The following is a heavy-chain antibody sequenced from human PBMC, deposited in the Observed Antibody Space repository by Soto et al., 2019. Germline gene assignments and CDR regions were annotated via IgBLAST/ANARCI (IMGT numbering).Heavy chain of an antibody. J-gene: IGHJ4*02. V-gene: IGHV3-30*18. CDR2: ISYDGSNK. CDR3: AKDGQLLIAWFDY. Sequence: GGSLRLSCAASGFTFSSYGMHWVRQAPGKGLEWVAVISYDGSNKYYADSVKGRFTISRDNSKNTLYLQMNSLRAEDTAVYYCAKDGQLLIAWFDYWGQGTLVTVSS. D-gene: IGHD6-13*01. CDR1: GFTFSSYG.